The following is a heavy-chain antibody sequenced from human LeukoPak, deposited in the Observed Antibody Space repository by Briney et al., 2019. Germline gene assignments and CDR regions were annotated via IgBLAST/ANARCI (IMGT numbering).Heavy chain of an antibody. V-gene: IGHV3-23*01. CDR1: GFTFSSYA. Sequence: GGSLRLSCAASGFTFSSYAMSWVRQAPGKGLEWVSAISGSGGSTYYADSVKGRFTISRDNSKNTLYLQMNSLRAEDTAVYYCANYPCSSTSCYGLRVYPIRWGQGTLVTVSS. CDR2: ISGSGGST. D-gene: IGHD2-2*01. CDR3: ANYPCSSTSCYGLRVYPIR. J-gene: IGHJ4*02.